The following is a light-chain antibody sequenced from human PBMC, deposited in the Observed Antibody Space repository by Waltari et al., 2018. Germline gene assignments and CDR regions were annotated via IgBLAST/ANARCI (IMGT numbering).Light chain of an antibody. Sequence: EIVLTQSXGTLSLSQGERASLSCRARKSVSSSCFAXNQQKPGQAPXLLXYXXXXRAXGIPDRFSGSGSGTDFTLTISRXEPXDFAVYYCQQYGSSWXFXXGXKXEIK. CDR2: XXX. CDR1: KSVSSSC. CDR3: QQYGSSWX. J-gene: IGKJ1*01. V-gene: IGKV3-20*01.